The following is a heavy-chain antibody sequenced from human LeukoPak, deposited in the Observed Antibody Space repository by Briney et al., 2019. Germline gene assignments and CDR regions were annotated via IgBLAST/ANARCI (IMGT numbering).Heavy chain of an antibody. Sequence: GGSLRLSCAASGFTFSSYSMLWVRQAPGKGLEWVSYISSSSSTIYYADSVKGRFTISRDNAKNSLYLQMNSLRVEDTAVYYCARGGAARPDFWGQGTLVTVSS. CDR3: ARGGAARPDF. D-gene: IGHD6-6*01. CDR1: GFTFSSYS. V-gene: IGHV3-48*01. J-gene: IGHJ4*02. CDR2: ISSSSSTI.